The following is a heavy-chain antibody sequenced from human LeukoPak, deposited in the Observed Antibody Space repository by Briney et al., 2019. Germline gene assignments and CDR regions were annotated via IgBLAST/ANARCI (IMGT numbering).Heavy chain of an antibody. CDR2: ISGYNGNT. V-gene: IGHV1-18*01. J-gene: IGHJ3*02. D-gene: IGHD6-19*01. CDR1: GYTFTSYG. CDR3: ARVGGGRSGAFDI. Sequence: PVASVKVSCKASGYTFTSYGISWVRQAPGQGLEWMGWISGYNGNTNYAQKLQGRVTMTRDTSISTAYMELSSLRSEDTAVYYCARVGGGRSGAFDIWGQGTMVTVSS.